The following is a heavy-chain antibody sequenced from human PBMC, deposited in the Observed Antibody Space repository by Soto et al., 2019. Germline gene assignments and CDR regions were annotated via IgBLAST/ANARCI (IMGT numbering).Heavy chain of an antibody. V-gene: IGHV5-51*01. D-gene: IGHD3-3*01. CDR1: GYSFTSYW. J-gene: IGHJ4*02. Sequence: GESLKISCKGSGYSFTSYWIGWVRQMPGKGLEWMGIIYPGDSDTRYSPSFQGQVTISADKSISTAYLQWSSLKASDTAMYYCARHVNHQDGFWSGYYNYYFDYWGQGTLVTVSS. CDR3: ARHVNHQDGFWSGYYNYYFDY. CDR2: IYPGDSDT.